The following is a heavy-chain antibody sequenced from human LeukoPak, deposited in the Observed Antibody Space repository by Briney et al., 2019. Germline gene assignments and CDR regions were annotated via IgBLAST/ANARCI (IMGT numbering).Heavy chain of an antibody. CDR3: ATLRIPGAQGVADS. Sequence: GESLKISCKGSGYSFTSHWIGWVRQLPGKGLEWMGIIYPSDSDTLYSPSFQGQVTISADKSISSAYLQWSSLKASDTAMYYCATLRIPGAQGVADSWGQGTLVIVSS. CDR2: IYPSDSDT. CDR1: GYSFTSHW. J-gene: IGHJ4*02. V-gene: IGHV5-51*01. D-gene: IGHD2-2*01.